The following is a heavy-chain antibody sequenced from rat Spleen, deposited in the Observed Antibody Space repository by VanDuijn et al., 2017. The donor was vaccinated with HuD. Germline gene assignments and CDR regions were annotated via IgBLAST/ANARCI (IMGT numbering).Heavy chain of an antibody. J-gene: IGHJ2*01. D-gene: IGHD1-12*02. V-gene: IGHV5S13*01. Sequence: EVQLVESDGGLVQPGRSLKLSCAASGFTFSDYGVAWVRQAPTTGLEWVASVSTGGDNTYYRDSVKGRFTISRDNAKSSLYLQMDSLRSGDTATYYCTTGIYYYDGTYYYFDYWGQGVMVTVSS. CDR3: TTGIYYYDGTYYYFDY. CDR2: VSTGGDNT. CDR1: GFTFSDYG.